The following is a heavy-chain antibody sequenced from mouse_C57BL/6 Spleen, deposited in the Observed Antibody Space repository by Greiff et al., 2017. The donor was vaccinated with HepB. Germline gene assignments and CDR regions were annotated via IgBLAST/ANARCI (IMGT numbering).Heavy chain of an antibody. CDR1: GFTFSSYA. Sequence: VQLKESGEGLVKPGGSLKLSCAASGFTFSSYAMSWVRQTPEKRLEWVAYISSGGDYIYYADTVKGRFTISRDNARNTLYLQMSSLKSEDTAMYYCTREDYYGSSYWYFDVWGTGTTVTVSS. J-gene: IGHJ1*03. D-gene: IGHD1-1*01. CDR3: TREDYYGSSYWYFDV. CDR2: ISSGGDYI. V-gene: IGHV5-9-1*02.